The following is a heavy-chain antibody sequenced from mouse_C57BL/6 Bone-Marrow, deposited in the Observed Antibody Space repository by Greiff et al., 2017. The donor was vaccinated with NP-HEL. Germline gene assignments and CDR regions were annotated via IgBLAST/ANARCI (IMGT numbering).Heavy chain of an antibody. V-gene: IGHV1-74*04. D-gene: IGHD3-2*02. CDR1: GFNIKDYY. J-gene: IGHJ3*01. Sequence: VQLQESGAELVRPGASVKLSCTASGFNIKDYYMHWVKQRPEQGLEWIGRIHPSDSDTNYNQKFKGKATLTVDKSSSTAYMQLSSLTSEDSAVYYCAIGDDSSGSSWFAYWGQGTLVTVSA. CDR2: IHPSDSDT. CDR3: AIGDDSSGSSWFAY.